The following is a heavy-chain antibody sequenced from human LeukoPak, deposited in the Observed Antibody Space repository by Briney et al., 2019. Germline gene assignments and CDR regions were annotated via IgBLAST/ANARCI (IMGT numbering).Heavy chain of an antibody. V-gene: IGHV1-8*01. J-gene: IGHJ4*02. Sequence: ASVKVSCKASGYTFTSYDINWVRQATGQGLEWMGWMNPNSGNTGYAQKFRGRVTMTRNTSISTAYMELSSLRSEDTAVYYCATEPGIAVAGTRYFDYWGQGTLVTVSS. CDR1: GYTFTSYD. CDR2: MNPNSGNT. CDR3: ATEPGIAVAGTRYFDY. D-gene: IGHD6-19*01.